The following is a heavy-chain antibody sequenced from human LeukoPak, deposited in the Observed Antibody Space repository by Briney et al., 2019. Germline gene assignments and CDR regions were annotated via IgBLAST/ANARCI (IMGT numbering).Heavy chain of an antibody. V-gene: IGHV4-4*07. J-gene: IGHJ6*03. CDR1: GGSISSYY. Sequence: SETLSLTCTVSGGSISSYYWSWIRQPAGKGLEWIGRIYTSGSTNYNPSLKSRVTMSVDTSKNQFSLKLSSVTAADTAVYYCARDIREYCGGGSCYRGGPISYYYYYYMDVWGKGTTVTVSS. D-gene: IGHD2-15*01. CDR3: ARDIREYCGGGSCYRGGPISYYYYYYMDV. CDR2: IYTSGST.